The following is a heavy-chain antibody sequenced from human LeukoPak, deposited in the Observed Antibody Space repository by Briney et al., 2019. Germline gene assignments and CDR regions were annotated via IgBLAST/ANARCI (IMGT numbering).Heavy chain of an antibody. V-gene: IGHV3-23*01. CDR3: AKKKNWGLYAFDI. Sequence: GGSLRLSCAASGFTASSNALSWVRQAPGKGLEWVLSIRANADGTYYADSVKGRFTISRDNSKNTLYLQMNSLRAEDTAVYYCAKKKNWGLYAFDIWGQGTMVTVSS. CDR2: IRANADGT. D-gene: IGHD7-27*01. J-gene: IGHJ3*02. CDR1: GFTASSNA.